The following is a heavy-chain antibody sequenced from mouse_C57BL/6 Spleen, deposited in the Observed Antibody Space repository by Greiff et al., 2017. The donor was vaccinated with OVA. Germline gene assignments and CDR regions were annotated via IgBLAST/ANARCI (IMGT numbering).Heavy chain of an antibody. D-gene: IGHD1-1*01. CDR3: AREGYGSSYGFAY. CDR2: INPNNGGT. J-gene: IGHJ3*01. CDR1: GYTFTDYY. Sequence: EVQLQQSGPELVQPGASVKIPCTASGYTFTDYYMDWVKQSHGKSLEWIGVINPNNGGTIYNQKFKGKATLTVDKSSSTAYMELRSLTSGDTAVYDCAREGYGSSYGFAYWGQGTLVTVSA. V-gene: IGHV1-18*01.